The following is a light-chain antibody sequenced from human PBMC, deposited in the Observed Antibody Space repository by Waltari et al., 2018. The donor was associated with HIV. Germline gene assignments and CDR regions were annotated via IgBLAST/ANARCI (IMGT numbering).Light chain of an antibody. Sequence: QSVLTQPPSASGTPGQRVTISCSGGSSNIGNNTVYWYQQFPGTAPKLLIYRNNQRPSGVPDRFSGSKSGTSASLVISGLRSEDEADYYCAAWDDSLSGVFGGGTKVTVL. CDR3: AAWDDSLSGV. CDR1: SSNIGNNT. V-gene: IGLV1-47*01. J-gene: IGLJ2*01. CDR2: RNN.